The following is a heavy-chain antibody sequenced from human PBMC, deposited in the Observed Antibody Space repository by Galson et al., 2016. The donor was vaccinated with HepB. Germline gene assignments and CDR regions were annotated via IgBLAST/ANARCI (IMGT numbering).Heavy chain of an antibody. Sequence: SETLSLTCAVSGASISRGNWWNWVRQPPGKGLEWIGEVYHSGSTSYNPSLKSRVTISVDKSKNQFSLKLRSVTAADTAVYYCARGMYYYDSRETAWGQGTLVTVSS. CDR1: GASISRGNW. CDR3: ARGMYYYDSRETA. J-gene: IGHJ5*02. V-gene: IGHV4-4*02. D-gene: IGHD3-22*01. CDR2: VYHSGST.